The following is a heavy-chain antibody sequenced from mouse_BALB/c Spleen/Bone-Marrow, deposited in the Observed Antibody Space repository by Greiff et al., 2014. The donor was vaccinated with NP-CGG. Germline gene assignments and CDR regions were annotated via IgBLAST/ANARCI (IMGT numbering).Heavy chain of an antibody. CDR1: GFNIKDTY. V-gene: IGHV14-3*02. J-gene: IGHJ1*01. Sequence: EVQLQQSGAELVKPGASVKLSCTASGFNIKDTYLHWVKQRPEQGLDWIGRIDPAIFTKYDPKFQGKATITTDTSSNTAYLHLSSLTSEDTAVYYCASYRYGWYFDVWGAGTTVTVSS. CDR2: IDPAIFT. CDR3: ASYRYGWYFDV. D-gene: IGHD2-14*01.